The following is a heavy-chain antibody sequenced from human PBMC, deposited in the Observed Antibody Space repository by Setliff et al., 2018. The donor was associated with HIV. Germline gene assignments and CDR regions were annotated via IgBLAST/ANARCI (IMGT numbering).Heavy chain of an antibody. CDR1: GGSLMSSDYY. Sequence: SETLSLTCSVSGGSLMSSDYYWGWIRQTPGKGLEWIGTIHYSGGTSYNPSLKSRVTFSMEGSHNQFSLKVRSVTAADSAIDYCARNAGYSSSWYVYWGQGVLVTVSS. CDR3: ARNAGYSSSWYVY. D-gene: IGHD6-13*01. CDR2: IHYSGGT. V-gene: IGHV4-39*07. J-gene: IGHJ4*02.